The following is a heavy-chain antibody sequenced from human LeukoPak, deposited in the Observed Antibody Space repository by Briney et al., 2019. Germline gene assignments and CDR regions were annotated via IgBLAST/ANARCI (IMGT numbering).Heavy chain of an antibody. CDR1: GFTFSSYS. D-gene: IGHD3-10*01. J-gene: IGHJ6*02. Sequence: GGSLRLSCAASGFTFSSYSMNWVRQAPGKGLEWVSSISSSSSYIYYADSVKGRFTISRDNAKNSLYLQMNSLRAEDTAVYYCASGPMVRGVDVWGQGTTVTVSS. CDR2: ISSSSSYI. CDR3: ASGPMVRGVDV. V-gene: IGHV3-21*04.